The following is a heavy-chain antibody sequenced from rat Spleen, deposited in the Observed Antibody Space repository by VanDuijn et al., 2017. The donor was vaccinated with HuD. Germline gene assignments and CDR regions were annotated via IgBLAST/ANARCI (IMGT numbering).Heavy chain of an antibody. V-gene: IGHV5-25*01. CDR1: GFTFSNYY. D-gene: IGHD5-1*01. CDR2: INTGGGNT. J-gene: IGHJ1*01. Sequence: EVQLVESGGGLVQPGRSMKLSCAASGFTFSNYYMAWVRQAPTKGLEWVASINTGGGNTYYRGSVKGRFIISRDNAKSTLYLQMDSLRSEDTATYYCVRLLGAPDWYFDFWGPGAMVTVSS. CDR3: VRLLGAPDWYFDF.